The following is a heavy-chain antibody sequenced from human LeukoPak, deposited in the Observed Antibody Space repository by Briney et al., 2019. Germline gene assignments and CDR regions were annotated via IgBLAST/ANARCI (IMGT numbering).Heavy chain of an antibody. CDR2: INHSGST. J-gene: IGHJ4*02. CDR1: GGSFSGYY. V-gene: IGHV4-34*01. CDR3: ARLQRISPDY. Sequence: KPSETLSLTCAVYGGSFSGYYWSWIRQPPGKGLEWIGEINHSGSTNYNPSLKSRVTISVDTSKNQFSLKLSSVTAADTAVYYCARLQRISPDYWGQGTLVTVSS.